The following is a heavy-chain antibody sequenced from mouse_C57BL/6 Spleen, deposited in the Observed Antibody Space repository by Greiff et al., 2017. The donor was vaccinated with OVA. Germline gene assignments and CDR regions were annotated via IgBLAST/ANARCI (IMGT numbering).Heavy chain of an antibody. CDR1: GYSITSGYY. D-gene: IGHD2-1*01. Sequence: ESGPGLVKPSQSLSLTCSVTGYSITSGYYWNWIRQFPGNKLEWMGYISYDGSNNYNPSLKNRISITRDTSKNQFFLKLNSVTTEDTATYYCARDGGLLWYPWFAYWGQGTLVTVSA. V-gene: IGHV3-6*01. CDR3: ARDGGLLWYPWFAY. CDR2: ISYDGSN. J-gene: IGHJ3*01.